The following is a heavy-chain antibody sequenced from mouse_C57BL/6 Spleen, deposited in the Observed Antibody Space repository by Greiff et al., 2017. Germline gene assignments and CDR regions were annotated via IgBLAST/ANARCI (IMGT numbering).Heavy chain of an antibody. CDR1: GFNIKDYY. V-gene: IGHV14-2*01. CDR3: ARWGDYYAMDY. CDR2: IDPEDGET. J-gene: IGHJ4*01. Sequence: EVKLQESGAELVKPGASVKLSCTASGFNIKDYYMHWVKQRTEQGLEWIGRIDPEDGETKYAPKFQCKATITADTSSNTAYLQLSSLTSEDTAVYYCARWGDYYAMDYWGQGTSVTVSS.